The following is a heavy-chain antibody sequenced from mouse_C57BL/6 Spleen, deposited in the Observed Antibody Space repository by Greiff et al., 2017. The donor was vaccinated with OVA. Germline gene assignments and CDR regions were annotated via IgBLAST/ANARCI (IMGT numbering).Heavy chain of an antibody. CDR2: IDPENGDT. CDR3: TTAYSGSSDGFAY. J-gene: IGHJ3*01. D-gene: IGHD1-1*01. V-gene: IGHV14-4*01. Sequence: EVKLMESGAELVRPGASVKLSCTASGFNIKDDYMHWVKQRPEQGLEWIGWIDPENGDTEYASKFQGKATITGDQSSNTAYLQLSSLPSEDTAVYYCTTAYSGSSDGFAYWGQGTLVTVSA. CDR1: GFNIKDDY.